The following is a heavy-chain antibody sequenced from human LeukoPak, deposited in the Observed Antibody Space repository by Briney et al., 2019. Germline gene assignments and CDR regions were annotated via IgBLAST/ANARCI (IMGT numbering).Heavy chain of an antibody. Sequence: SVKVSCKASGGTFSSYAISWVRQAPGQGLEWMGRIIPILGIANYAQKFQGRVTITADKSTSTAYMELSSLRSEDTAVYYCARAQPPPVCWFDPWGQGTLVTVSS. CDR1: GGTFSSYA. CDR3: ARAQPPPVCWFDP. V-gene: IGHV1-69*04. D-gene: IGHD2-2*01. CDR2: IIPILGIA. J-gene: IGHJ5*02.